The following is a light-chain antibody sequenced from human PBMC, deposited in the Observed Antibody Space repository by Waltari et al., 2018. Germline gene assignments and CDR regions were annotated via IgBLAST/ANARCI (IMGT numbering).Light chain of an antibody. Sequence: QSALTQPASVSGSPGQSITISCPGTSSDVGSYNYVSSYQQHPGKAPKLMIYDVSYRPSGVSNRFSGSKSGNTASLTISGLQAEDEADYYCSSYITTNTLELFGGGTSLTVL. CDR3: SSYITTNTLEL. CDR1: SSDVGSYNY. J-gene: IGLJ2*01. CDR2: DVS. V-gene: IGLV2-14*03.